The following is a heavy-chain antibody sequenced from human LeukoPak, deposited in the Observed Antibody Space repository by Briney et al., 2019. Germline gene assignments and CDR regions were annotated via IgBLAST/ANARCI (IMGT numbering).Heavy chain of an antibody. V-gene: IGHV1-2*02. CDR1: GYTFTGYY. CDR3: ATSLYCSSTNCYALYFQH. Sequence: ASVKVSCKASGYTFTGYYMHWVRQAPGQGLEWMGWINPNRGGTNYAQKFQGRVTMTGDTSISTAYMELSRLRSDDTAVYYCATSLYCSSTNCYALYFQHWGQGTLVTVSS. D-gene: IGHD2-2*01. CDR2: INPNRGGT. J-gene: IGHJ1*01.